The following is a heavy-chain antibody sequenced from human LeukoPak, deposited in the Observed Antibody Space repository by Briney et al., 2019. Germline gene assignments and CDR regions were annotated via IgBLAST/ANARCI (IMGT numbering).Heavy chain of an antibody. CDR2: IYHGGST. Sequence: SETLSLTCTVSGYSISSGYYWGWIRQPPGKGLEWIGTIYHGGSTDYNPSLKSRVIISVDTSKDQFSLKLTSVTAADTAVYYCARLEPRPYDSSGYYSQAWGQGTLVTVSS. V-gene: IGHV4-38-2*02. CDR3: ARLEPRPYDSSGYYSQA. J-gene: IGHJ5*02. D-gene: IGHD3-22*01. CDR1: GYSISSGYY.